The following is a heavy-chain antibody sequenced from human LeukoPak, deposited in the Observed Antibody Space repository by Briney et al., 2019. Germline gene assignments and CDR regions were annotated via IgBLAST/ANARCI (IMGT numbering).Heavy chain of an antibody. V-gene: IGHV1-24*01. Sequence: ASVKVSCKVSGYTLTELSMHWVRRAPGKGLEWMGGFDPEDGETIYAQKFQGRVTMTEDTSTDTAYMELSSLRSEDTAVYYCATSDSSSWYADYWGQGTLVTVSS. CDR3: ATSDSSSWYADY. CDR2: FDPEDGET. CDR1: GYTLTELS. J-gene: IGHJ4*02. D-gene: IGHD6-13*01.